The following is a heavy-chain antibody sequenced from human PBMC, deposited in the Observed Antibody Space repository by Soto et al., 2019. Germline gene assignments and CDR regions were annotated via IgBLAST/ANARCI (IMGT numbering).Heavy chain of an antibody. CDR2: IYYSGST. D-gene: IGHD3-3*01. CDR3: ARLGIRTYDFWSGYYRGYYYGMDV. CDR1: GGSISSSSYY. Sequence: PSETLSLTCTVSGGSISSSSYYWGWIRQPPGKGLEWIGSIYYSGSTYYNPSLKSRVTISVDTSKNQFSLKLSSVTAADTAMYYCARLGIRTYDFWSGYYRGYYYGMDVWGQGTTVTV. J-gene: IGHJ6*02. V-gene: IGHV4-39*01.